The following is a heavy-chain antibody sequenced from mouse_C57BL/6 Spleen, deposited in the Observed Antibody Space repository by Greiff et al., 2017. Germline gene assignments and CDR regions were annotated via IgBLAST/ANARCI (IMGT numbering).Heavy chain of an antibody. CDR1: GFTFSDYY. Sequence: DVKLVESGGGLVQPGGSLKLSCAASGFTFSDYYMYWVRQTPEKRLEWVAYISNGGGSTYYPDTVKGRFTISRDNAKNTLYLQMSRLKSEDTAMYYCARGGNYEAMDYWGQGTSVTVSS. J-gene: IGHJ4*01. D-gene: IGHD2-1*01. CDR2: ISNGGGST. V-gene: IGHV5-12*01. CDR3: ARGGNYEAMDY.